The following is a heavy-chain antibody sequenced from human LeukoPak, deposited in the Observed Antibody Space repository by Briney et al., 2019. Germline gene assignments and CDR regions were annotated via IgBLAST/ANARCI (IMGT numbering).Heavy chain of an antibody. D-gene: IGHD3-22*01. J-gene: IGHJ4*02. CDR2: ISAYNGNT. Sequence: EASVKVSCKASGYTFTSYGISWVRQAPGQGLEWMGWISAYNGNTNYAQKLQGRVTMTTDTSTSTAYMELRSPRSDDTAVYYCARDPPGGYYDSSGLGYYWGQGTLVTVSS. CDR1: GYTFTSYG. CDR3: ARDPPGGYYDSSGLGYY. V-gene: IGHV1-18*01.